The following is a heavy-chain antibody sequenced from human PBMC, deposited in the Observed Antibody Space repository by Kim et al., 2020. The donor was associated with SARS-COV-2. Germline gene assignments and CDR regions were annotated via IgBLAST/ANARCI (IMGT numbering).Heavy chain of an antibody. CDR1: GFTFSSYS. J-gene: IGHJ5*02. CDR3: ARDNTDYDSVWGSYRQGNWFDP. Sequence: GGSLRLSCAASGFTFSSYSMNWVRQAPGKGLEWVSYISSSSSTIYYADSVKGRFTISRDNAKNSLYLQMNSLRDEDTAVYYCARDNTDYDSVWGSYRQGNWFDPWGQGTLVTVSS. V-gene: IGHV3-48*02. D-gene: IGHD3-16*02. CDR2: ISSSSSTI.